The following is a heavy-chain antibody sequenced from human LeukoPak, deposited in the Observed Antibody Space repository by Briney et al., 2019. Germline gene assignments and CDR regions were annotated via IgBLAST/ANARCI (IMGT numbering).Heavy chain of an antibody. Sequence: SGPTLVKPTQTLTLTCTFSGFSLSTSGVGVGWIRQPPVKALEWLALIYWNDYKRYSPSLKSRLTITKDTSKNQVVLTMTNMDPVDTATYYCAHIPISDITGTTDYWGQGTLVTVSS. CDR3: AHIPISDITGTTDY. CDR2: IYWNDYK. CDR1: GFSLSTSGVG. D-gene: IGHD1-7*01. J-gene: IGHJ4*02. V-gene: IGHV2-5*01.